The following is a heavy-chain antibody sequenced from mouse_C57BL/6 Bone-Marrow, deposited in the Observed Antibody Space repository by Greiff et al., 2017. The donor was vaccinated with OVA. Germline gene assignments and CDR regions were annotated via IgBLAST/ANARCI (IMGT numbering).Heavy chain of an antibody. CDR1: GYTFTSYG. V-gene: IGHV1-81*01. Sequence: QVQLQQSGAELARPGASVKLSCKASGYTFTSYGISWVKQRTGQGLEWIGEIYPRSGNTYYNEKFKGKATLTADKSSSTAYMELRSLTSEDSAVYFCAKGTVVRDYWGQGTTLTVSS. CDR2: IYPRSGNT. D-gene: IGHD1-1*01. J-gene: IGHJ2*01. CDR3: AKGTVVRDY.